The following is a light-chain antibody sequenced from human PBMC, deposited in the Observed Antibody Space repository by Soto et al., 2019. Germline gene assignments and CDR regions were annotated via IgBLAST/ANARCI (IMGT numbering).Light chain of an antibody. CDR2: GVS. CDR1: QSVSSK. CDR3: QQYNNWPHT. Sequence: EIVMTQSPATLSVSPGERATLSCRASQSVSSKLAWFQQKPGQAPSLLIYGVSTRATGVPVRFSGSGSGTEFTLTINSLQSEHFAVYYCQQYNNWPHTFGQGTKVDIK. V-gene: IGKV3-15*01. J-gene: IGKJ2*01.